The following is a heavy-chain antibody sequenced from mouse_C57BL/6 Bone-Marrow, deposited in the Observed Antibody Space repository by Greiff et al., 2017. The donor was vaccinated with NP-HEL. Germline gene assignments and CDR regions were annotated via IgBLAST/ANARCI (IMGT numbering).Heavy chain of an antibody. CDR3: ASLTAQATFDY. V-gene: IGHV1-80*01. J-gene: IGHJ2*01. CDR2: IYPGDGDT. CDR1: GYAFSSYW. D-gene: IGHD3-2*02. Sequence: HVQLQESGAELVKPGASVKISCKASGYAFSSYWMNWVKQRPGKGLEWIGQIYPGDGDTNYNGKFKGKATLTADKSSSTAYMQLSSLTSEDSAVYFCASLTAQATFDYWGQGTTLTVSS.